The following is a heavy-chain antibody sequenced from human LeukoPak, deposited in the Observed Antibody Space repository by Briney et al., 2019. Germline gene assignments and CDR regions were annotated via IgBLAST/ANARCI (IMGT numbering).Heavy chain of an antibody. V-gene: IGHV5-51*01. Sequence: TGESLKISCKGSGYSFTSYWIGWVRQMPGKGLEWMGIIYPGDSDTRYSPSFQGQVTISADKSISTAYLQWSSLKASDTAMYYCASSFWSGYYALWRRTPPDDAFDIWGQGTMVTVSS. CDR2: IYPGDSDT. D-gene: IGHD3-3*01. CDR3: ASSFWSGYYALWRRTPPDDAFDI. J-gene: IGHJ3*02. CDR1: GYSFTSYW.